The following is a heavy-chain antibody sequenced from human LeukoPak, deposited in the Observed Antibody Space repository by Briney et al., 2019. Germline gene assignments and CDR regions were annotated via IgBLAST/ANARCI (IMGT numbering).Heavy chain of an antibody. Sequence: GGSLRLSCAASGFTFSSYSMNWVRQAPGKGLEWVSYISSSSSTIYYADSVKGRFTISRDNAKNSLYLQMNSLRAEDTAVYYCAEVVEPFWGQGTLVTVSS. J-gene: IGHJ4*02. CDR2: ISSSSSTI. CDR3: AEVVEPF. D-gene: IGHD2-15*01. V-gene: IGHV3-48*04. CDR1: GFTFSSYS.